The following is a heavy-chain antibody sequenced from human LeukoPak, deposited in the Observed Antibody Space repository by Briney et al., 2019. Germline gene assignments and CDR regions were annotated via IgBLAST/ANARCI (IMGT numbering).Heavy chain of an antibody. J-gene: IGHJ4*02. CDR3: ARGGAVAGLY. V-gene: IGHV3-48*03. CDR1: GFTFSSYE. D-gene: IGHD6-19*01. CDR2: ISSSGSTT. Sequence: GGSLRLSCAASGFTFSSYEMNWVRQAPGKGLEWVSYISSSGSTTYYADSVKGRFTISRDNAKNSLYLQMNSLRGEDTAVYYCARGGAVAGLYWGQGSLVTVSS.